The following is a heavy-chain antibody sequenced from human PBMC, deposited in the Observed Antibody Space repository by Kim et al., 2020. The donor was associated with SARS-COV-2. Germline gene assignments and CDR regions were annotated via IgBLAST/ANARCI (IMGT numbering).Heavy chain of an antibody. Sequence: SETLSLTCTVSGGSISSSNWWSWVRQPPGKGLEGFVEYYYCGSTTYNTSSNSRVTTSVDKTKNNFSSMQSTVTAAATAVYYCAREGRRWWGVSSVSDVD. J-gene: IGHJ4*01. CDR3: AREGRRWWGVSSVSDVD. V-gene: IGHV4-4*02. CDR2: YYYCGST. CDR1: GGSISSSNW. D-gene: IGHD3-16*02.